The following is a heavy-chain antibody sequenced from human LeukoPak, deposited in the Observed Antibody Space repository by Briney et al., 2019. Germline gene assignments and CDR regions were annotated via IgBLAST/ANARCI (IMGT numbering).Heavy chain of an antibody. D-gene: IGHD3-22*01. J-gene: IGHJ5*02. Sequence: SETLSLTCTVSGGSISSSSYYWGWIRQPPGKGLEWIGSIYYSGSAYYNPSLKSRVTISVDTSKNQLSLKLNSVTAADTAVYYCAPTPHDSSGYFFYSWFDPWGQGTLVTVSS. CDR2: IYYSGSA. CDR1: GGSISSSSYY. CDR3: APTPHDSSGYFFYSWFDP. V-gene: IGHV4-39*07.